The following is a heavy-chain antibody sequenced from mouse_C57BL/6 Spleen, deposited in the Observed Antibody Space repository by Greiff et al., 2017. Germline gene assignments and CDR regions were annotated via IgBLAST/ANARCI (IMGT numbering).Heavy chain of an antibody. CDR2: INYDGSST. Sequence: EVMLVESEGGLVQPGRSMKLSCTASGFTFSDYYMAWVRQVPEKGLEWVANINYDGSSTYYLDSLKSRFIISRDNAKNILYLQMSSLKSEDTATYYCARVGNMVTTGYFDYWGQGTTLTVSS. CDR3: ARVGNMVTTGYFDY. V-gene: IGHV5-16*01. CDR1: GFTFSDYY. D-gene: IGHD2-2*01. J-gene: IGHJ2*01.